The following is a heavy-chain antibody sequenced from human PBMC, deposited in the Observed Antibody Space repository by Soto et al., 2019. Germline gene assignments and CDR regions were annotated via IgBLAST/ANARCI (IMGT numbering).Heavy chain of an antibody. CDR3: DSEGRGMTTVTKFDP. D-gene: IGHD4-4*01. J-gene: IGHJ5*02. CDR2: IYYSGST. CDR1: GGPISSGDYY. V-gene: IGHV4-30-4*01. Sequence: SETLPLTVTVSGGPISSGDYYWSCIREPPGKGLEWIGYIYYSGSTYYNPSLKIRVTISVDTSKNQFSLKLSSVTAADTAVYYSDSEGRGMTTVTKFDPCGQGTLVTVYS.